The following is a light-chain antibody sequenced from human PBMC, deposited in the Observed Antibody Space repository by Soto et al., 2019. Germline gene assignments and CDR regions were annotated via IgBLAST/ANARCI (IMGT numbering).Light chain of an antibody. CDR2: GAL. CDR1: RSNIGAGYD. Sequence: QSVLTQPPSVSGAPGQRVTISCTGSRSNIGAGYDVHWYQQVPGTGPRLIINGALNGPSGAPDRLSASKSDTSASLVISGLQAEDEADYYCQSYNTSLPDVVFGGGTKLTV. J-gene: IGLJ2*01. CDR3: QSYNTSLPDVV. V-gene: IGLV1-40*01.